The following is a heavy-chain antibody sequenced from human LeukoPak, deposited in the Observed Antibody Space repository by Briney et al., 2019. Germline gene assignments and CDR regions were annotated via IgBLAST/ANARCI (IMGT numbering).Heavy chain of an antibody. CDR1: GGTCSSYA. J-gene: IGHJ3*02. CDR3: ARGGPYGDYLDAFDI. CDR2: IIPIFGIA. V-gene: IGHV1-69*04. D-gene: IGHD4-17*01. Sequence: SVKVSCKASGGTCSSYAISWVRQAPGQGLEWMGRIIPIFGIANYAQKFQGRVTITADKSTSTAYMELSSLRSEDTAVYYCARGGPYGDYLDAFDIWGQGTMVTVSS.